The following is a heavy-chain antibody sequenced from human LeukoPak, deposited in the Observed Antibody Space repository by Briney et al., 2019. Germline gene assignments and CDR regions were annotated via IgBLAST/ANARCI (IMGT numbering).Heavy chain of an antibody. Sequence: GGSLRLSCAASGFTFNNYAMSWVRQAPGKGLEGGSAISGGGGSTYYADSVKGRFTISRDNTKNSLYLQMNSLRAEDTAVYYGANYGGGFYWGQGTLVTVSS. V-gene: IGHV3-23*01. CDR1: GFTFNNYA. CDR3: ANYGGGFY. J-gene: IGHJ4*02. D-gene: IGHD3-10*01. CDR2: ISGGGGST.